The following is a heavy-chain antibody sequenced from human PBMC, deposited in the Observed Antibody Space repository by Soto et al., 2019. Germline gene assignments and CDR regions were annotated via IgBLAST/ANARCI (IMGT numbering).Heavy chain of an antibody. CDR2: IGTDRNT. Sequence: AGTLTLSCTASGVSFSSYTMNWVRHRPGTGLAWVSAIGTDRNTYYANSVKGRFTISTDNSRTTLYLQMNSLRVEDTALYYCVIKYPGPRTFEYWGQGTLVTVSS. CDR3: VIKYPGPRTFEY. V-gene: IGHV3-23*01. D-gene: IGHD2-2*01. CDR1: GVSFSSYT. J-gene: IGHJ4*01.